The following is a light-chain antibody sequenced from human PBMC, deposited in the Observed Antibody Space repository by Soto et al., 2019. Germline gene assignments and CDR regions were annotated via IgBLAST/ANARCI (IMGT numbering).Light chain of an antibody. CDR1: QTISTY. CDR3: QQSFSRPMYN. Sequence: DIQMTQSPSSLSASVGDRVMITCRASQTISTYLNWYQQKPGTAPKLLIYDASTLQSGVPSRFRGSGSGTDFTLTISNLQPEDLATFYCQQSFSRPMYNFGQGTKVEIK. V-gene: IGKV1-39*01. J-gene: IGKJ2*01. CDR2: DAS.